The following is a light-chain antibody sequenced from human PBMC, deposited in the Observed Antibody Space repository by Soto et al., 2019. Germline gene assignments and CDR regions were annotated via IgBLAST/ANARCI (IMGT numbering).Light chain of an antibody. J-gene: IGKJ1*01. V-gene: IGKV1-39*01. CDR2: AAS. CDR3: QQSYSTPWT. Sequence: DIQLTQSPSFLSASVGDRVTITCRASQSISSYFNWYQQKPGKAPKLLIYAASSLQSGVPSRFSGSGSGTDFTLTISSLQPEDFATYYCQQSYSTPWTFGQGTKVDIK. CDR1: QSISSY.